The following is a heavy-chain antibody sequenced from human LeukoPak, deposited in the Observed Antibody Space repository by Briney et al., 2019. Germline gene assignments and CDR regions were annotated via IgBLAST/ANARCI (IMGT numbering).Heavy chain of an antibody. Sequence: PSETLSLTCTVSGGSISSYYWSWIRQPAGKGLEWIGRIYTSGSTNYNPSLKSRVTISVDKSKNQFSLKLSSVTAADTAVYYCARDPINGVALDYWGQGTLVTVSS. CDR2: IYTSGST. J-gene: IGHJ4*02. D-gene: IGHD3-3*01. CDR3: ARDPINGVALDY. V-gene: IGHV4-4*07. CDR1: GGSISSYY.